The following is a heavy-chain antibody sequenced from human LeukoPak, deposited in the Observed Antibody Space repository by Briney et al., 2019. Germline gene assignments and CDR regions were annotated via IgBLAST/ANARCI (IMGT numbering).Heavy chain of an antibody. CDR2: INPNSGGT. CDR1: GYTFTGYY. CDR3: ASGPNPPAPGRALVVVAAPTLHP. Sequence: GASVKVSCKASGYTFTGYYMHWVRQAPGQGLEWMGWINPNSGGTNYAQKFQGRVTMTRDTSISTAYMELSRLRSDDTAVYYCASGPNPPAPGRALVVVAAPTLHPWGQGTLVTVSS. V-gene: IGHV1-2*02. J-gene: IGHJ5*02. D-gene: IGHD2-15*01.